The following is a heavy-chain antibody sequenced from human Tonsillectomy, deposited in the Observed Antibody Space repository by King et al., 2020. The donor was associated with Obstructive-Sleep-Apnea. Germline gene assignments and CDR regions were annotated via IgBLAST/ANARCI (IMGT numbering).Heavy chain of an antibody. CDR1: GFTFSSFA. Sequence: VQLVESGGGVVQPGRSLRLSCAASGFTFSSFAMNWVRQAPGKGLDWVAVISYDGSNKYYADSVKGRFTISRDNSYNTLYLQINSLRAEDTAVYYCARDRRYSSGWSPGYFDLWGPGTLVIVSS. D-gene: IGHD6-19*01. CDR3: ARDRRYSSGWSPGYFDL. CDR2: ISYDGSNK. V-gene: IGHV3-30*04. J-gene: IGHJ2*01.